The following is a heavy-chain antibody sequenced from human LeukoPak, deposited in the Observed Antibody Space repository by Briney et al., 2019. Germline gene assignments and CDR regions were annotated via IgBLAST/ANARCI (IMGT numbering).Heavy chain of an antibody. D-gene: IGHD6-13*01. J-gene: IGHJ4*02. V-gene: IGHV1-46*01. CDR1: GYTFTSYY. CDR3: ARGSPGAIAAAGLIDY. Sequence: ASVKVSCKASGYTFTSYYMHWVRQAPGQGLEWMGIINPSGGSTSYAQKFQGSVTMTRDTSTSTVYMELSSLRSEDTAVYYCARGSPGAIAAAGLIDYWGQGTLVTVSS. CDR2: INPSGGST.